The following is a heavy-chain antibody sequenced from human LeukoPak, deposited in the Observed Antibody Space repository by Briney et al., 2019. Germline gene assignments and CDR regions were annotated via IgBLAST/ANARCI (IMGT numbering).Heavy chain of an antibody. CDR2: IYYSGRT. D-gene: IGHD3-22*01. CDR3: ARAALYYYDSSGYHPAAFDI. CDR1: GGSISSYY. J-gene: IGHJ3*02. Sequence: PSETLSLTCTVSGGSISSYYWSWIRQPPGKGLEWIGYIYYSGRTNYNPSLKSRVTISVDTSKNQFSLKLSSVTAADTAVYYCARAALYYYDSSGYHPAAFDIWGQGTMVTVSS. V-gene: IGHV4-59*01.